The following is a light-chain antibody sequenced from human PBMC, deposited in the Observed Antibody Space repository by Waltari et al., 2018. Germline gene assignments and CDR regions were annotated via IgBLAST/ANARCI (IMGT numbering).Light chain of an antibody. J-gene: IGLJ2*01. Sequence: QSALSQPASVSGSPGQSITISCTGTSSDIGGFNCFSWYQHDPGEAPKLLIFEVRKRAPGVCRRLSGSRSGTKARLTIAGRQGGDGADYYCTSGGGSPSSRASLRVFGGGTKLTVL. V-gene: IGLV2-14*01. CDR1: SSDIGGFNC. CDR2: EVR. CDR3: TSGGGSPSSRASLRV.